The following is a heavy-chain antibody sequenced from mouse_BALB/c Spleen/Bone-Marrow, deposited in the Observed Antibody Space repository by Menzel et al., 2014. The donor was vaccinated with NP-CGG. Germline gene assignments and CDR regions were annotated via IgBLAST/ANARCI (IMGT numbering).Heavy chain of an antibody. CDR2: IRSGGSYT. D-gene: IGHD2-4*01. CDR1: GFAFSDYD. V-gene: IGHV5-9*02. J-gene: IGHJ2*01. Sequence: DVQLQESGGGSVKPGGSLKLSCAASGFAFSDYDMSWVRQNPEKRLEWVATIRSGGSYTSYPDNMKGRFTISRDNARNTLYLQMSSLRSEDTALYYCARRRGYDYAFDYWGQGTTLTVSS. CDR3: ARRRGYDYAFDY.